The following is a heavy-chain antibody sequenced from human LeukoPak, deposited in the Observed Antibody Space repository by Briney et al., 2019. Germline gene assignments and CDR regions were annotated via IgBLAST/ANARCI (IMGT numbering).Heavy chain of an antibody. Sequence: SQTLSLTCTVSGGSISSGSYYWSWIRQPAGKGLEWIGRIYTSGSTNYNPSLKSRVTISVDTSKNQFSLKLSSVTAADTAVYYCARDTAAYCSGGGCYYPDYWGQGTLVTVSS. V-gene: IGHV4-61*02. CDR3: ARDTAAYCSGGGCYYPDY. J-gene: IGHJ4*02. CDR1: GGSISSGSYY. D-gene: IGHD2-15*01. CDR2: IYTSGST.